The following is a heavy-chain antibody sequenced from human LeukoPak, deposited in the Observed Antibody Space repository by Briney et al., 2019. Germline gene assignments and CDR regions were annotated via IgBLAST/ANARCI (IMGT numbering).Heavy chain of an antibody. CDR2: FDPEDGET. V-gene: IGHV1-24*01. D-gene: IGHD4-17*01. CDR3: ATIYGDYGFYFDY. CDR1: GYTLTELS. Sequence: GALVKVSCKVSGYTLTELSMHWVRQAPGKGLEWMGGFDPEDGETIYAQKFQGRVTMTEDTSTDTAYMELSSLRSEDTAVYYCATIYGDYGFYFDYWGQGTLVTVSS. J-gene: IGHJ4*02.